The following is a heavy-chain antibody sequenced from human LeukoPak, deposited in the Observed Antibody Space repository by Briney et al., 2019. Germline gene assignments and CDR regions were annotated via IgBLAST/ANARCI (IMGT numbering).Heavy chain of an antibody. CDR1: GYTFTSYG. D-gene: IGHD4-17*01. V-gene: IGHV1-18*01. J-gene: IGHJ4*02. CDR2: ISAYNGNT. Sequence: GASVTVSFKASGYTFTSYGISWVRQAPGQGLEWMGWISAYNGNTNYAQKFQGRVTMTTDTSTSTAYMELRGLRSDDTAVYYCARNPSTALDYWGQGTLVTVSS. CDR3: ARNPSTALDY.